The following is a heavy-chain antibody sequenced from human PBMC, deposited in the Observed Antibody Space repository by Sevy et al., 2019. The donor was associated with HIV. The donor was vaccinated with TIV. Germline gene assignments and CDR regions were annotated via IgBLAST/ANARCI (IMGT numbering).Heavy chain of an antibody. CDR3: AKDFSEGGYGKVDY. V-gene: IGHV3-23*01. D-gene: IGHD5-12*01. J-gene: IGHJ4*02. CDR2: ISGSGGST. Sequence: GSLRLSCAASGFTFSSYAMSWVRQAPGKGLEWFSAISGSGGSTYYADSVKGRFTISRDNSKDTLYLQLNSLRAEDKSEYYCAKDFSEGGYGKVDYWGQGTLVTVSS. CDR1: GFTFSSYA.